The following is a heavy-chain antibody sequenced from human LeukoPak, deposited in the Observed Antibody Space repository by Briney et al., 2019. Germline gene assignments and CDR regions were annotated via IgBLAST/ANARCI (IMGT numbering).Heavy chain of an antibody. D-gene: IGHD4-11*01. Sequence: ASVKVSCKASGYTFTNYGISWERQAPGQGLEWMGWISAHNGNTNYAQNLQDRVTMTTDTSTNTAYMELRSLRSDDTAVYYCARADYRLDYWGQGTLVTVSS. CDR3: ARADYRLDY. V-gene: IGHV1-18*01. J-gene: IGHJ4*02. CDR1: GYTFTNYG. CDR2: ISAHNGNT.